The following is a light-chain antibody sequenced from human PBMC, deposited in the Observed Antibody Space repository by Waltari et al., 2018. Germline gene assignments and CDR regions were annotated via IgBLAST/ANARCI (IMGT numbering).Light chain of an antibody. V-gene: IGKV1-5*01. CDR3: QQYNSYWT. Sequence: DIQMTQSPSTLSASVGDRVTITCRASQGISSWLAWYQQKPGKAPKLLIYDASSLESGVPSRFSGSGSGTEFTLTISSLQPDDFATYYGQQYNSYWTFGQGTKVEIK. J-gene: IGKJ1*01. CDR1: QGISSW. CDR2: DAS.